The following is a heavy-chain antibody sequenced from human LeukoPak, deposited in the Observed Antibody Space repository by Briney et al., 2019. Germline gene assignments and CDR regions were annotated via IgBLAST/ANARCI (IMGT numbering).Heavy chain of an antibody. Sequence: SETLSLTCTVSGGSISSYYWSWIRQPPGKGLEWIGFIYYSGSTKYNPSLKSRVTISVDTSKNQFSLRLSSVTAADTAVYYCARETPGAGHFDYWGQGSLVTVSS. CDR1: GGSISSYY. CDR2: IYYSGST. CDR3: ARETPGAGHFDY. D-gene: IGHD7-27*01. V-gene: IGHV4-59*13. J-gene: IGHJ4*02.